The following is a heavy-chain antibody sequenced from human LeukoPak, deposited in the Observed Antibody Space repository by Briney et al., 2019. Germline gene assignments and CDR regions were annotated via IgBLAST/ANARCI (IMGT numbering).Heavy chain of an antibody. V-gene: IGHV4-34*01. J-gene: IGHJ5*02. D-gene: IGHD3-10*01. CDR2: INHSGST. Sequence: SETLSLTCAVYGGSFSGYYWSWIRQPPGKGLEWIGEINHSGSTNYNPSLKSRVTISVDTSKNQFSLKLSSVTAADTAVYYCARTPLRGATFFTSYPNWFDTWGQGTLVTVSS. CDR3: ARTPLRGATFFTSYPNWFDT. CDR1: GGSFSGYY.